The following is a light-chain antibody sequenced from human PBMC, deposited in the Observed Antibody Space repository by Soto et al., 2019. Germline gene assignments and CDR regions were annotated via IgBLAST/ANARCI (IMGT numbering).Light chain of an antibody. CDR2: EVS. CDR1: SSDVGGYNY. Sequence: QSALTQPASVSGSPGQSITISCTGTSSDVGGYNYVSWYQQHPGKAPKLMIYEVSNRPSGVSNRFSGSKSGNTASPTISGLQAEDEADYYCSSYTSSTPLVFGGGTKLTVL. V-gene: IGLV2-14*01. CDR3: SSYTSSTPLV. J-gene: IGLJ2*01.